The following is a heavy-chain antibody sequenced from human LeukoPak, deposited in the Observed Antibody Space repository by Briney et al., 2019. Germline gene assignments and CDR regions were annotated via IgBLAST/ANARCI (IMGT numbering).Heavy chain of an antibody. D-gene: IGHD3-16*02. J-gene: IGHJ4*02. CDR1: GFTFDDYA. CDR2: ISWNSGSI. Sequence: GGSLRLSCAASGFTFDDYAMHWVRQAPGKGLEWVSGISWNSGSIGYADSVKGRFTISRDNAKNSLYLQMNSLRAEDTALYYCARSRGVSYYFDYWGQGTVVTVSS. V-gene: IGHV3-9*01. CDR3: ARSRGVSYYFDY.